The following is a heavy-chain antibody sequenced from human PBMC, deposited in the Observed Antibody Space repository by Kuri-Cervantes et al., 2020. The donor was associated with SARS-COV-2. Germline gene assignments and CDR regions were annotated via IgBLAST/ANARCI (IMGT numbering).Heavy chain of an antibody. D-gene: IGHD2-2*01. CDR1: GYSFTSYW. J-gene: IGHJ5*02. CDR3: ARQIVVVPAAIYWFDP. CDR2: IYPGDSDT. V-gene: IGHV5-51*01. Sequence: GESLKISCKGSGYSFTSYWIGWVRQMPGKGLEWMGIIYPGDSDTRYSPPFQGQVTISADKSISTAYLQWSSLKASDTAMYYCARQIVVVPAAIYWFDPWGQGTLVTVSS.